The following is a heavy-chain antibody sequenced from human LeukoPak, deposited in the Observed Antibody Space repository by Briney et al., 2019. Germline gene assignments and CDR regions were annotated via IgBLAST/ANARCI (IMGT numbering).Heavy chain of an antibody. CDR1: GGSFSGYY. V-gene: IGHV4-34*01. Sequence: SETLSLTCAVYGGSFSGYYWSWIRQPPGKELEWIGEINHSGSTNYNPSLKSRVTISVDTSKNQFSLKLSSVTAADTAVYYCARDTRRDGYNYRRWGYFDYWGQGTLVTVSS. D-gene: IGHD5-24*01. CDR3: ARDTRRDGYNYRRWGYFDY. CDR2: INHSGST. J-gene: IGHJ4*02.